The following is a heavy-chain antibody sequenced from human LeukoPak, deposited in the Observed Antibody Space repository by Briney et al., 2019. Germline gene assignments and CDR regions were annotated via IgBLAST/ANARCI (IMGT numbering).Heavy chain of an antibody. D-gene: IGHD5-12*01. V-gene: IGHV5-51*01. CDR1: GYSFTSYW. Sequence: GESLKISCKVSGYSFTSYWIGWVRQMPGKGLEWMGIIYPTDSDTKYSPSFQGHVSISADKSITTVYLQWSSLKASDTAMYYCARHKAERGSSGYDWGAFDVWGQGTMVTVSS. J-gene: IGHJ3*01. CDR2: IYPTDSDT. CDR3: ARHKAERGSSGYDWGAFDV.